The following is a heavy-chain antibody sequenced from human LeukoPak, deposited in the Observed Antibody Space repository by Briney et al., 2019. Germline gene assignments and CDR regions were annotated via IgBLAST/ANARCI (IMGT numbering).Heavy chain of an antibody. CDR3: GYGSGTNYYYYGMDV. D-gene: IGHD3-10*01. Sequence: VASVKVSCKASGGTFSSYAISWVRQAPGQGLEWMGGIIPIFGTANYAQEFQGRVTITADKSTSTAYMELSSLRSEDTAVYYCGYGSGTNYYYYGMDVWGKGTTATVSS. CDR1: GGTFSSYA. V-gene: IGHV1-69*06. CDR2: IIPIFGTA. J-gene: IGHJ6*04.